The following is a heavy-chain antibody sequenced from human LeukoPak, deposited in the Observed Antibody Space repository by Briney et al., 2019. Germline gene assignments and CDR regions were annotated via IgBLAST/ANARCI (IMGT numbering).Heavy chain of an antibody. V-gene: IGHV1-2*02. CDR1: GYTFSAYY. Sequence: GASVKVSCKAYGYTFSAYYMHWVRQAPGQGLEWMGWINPNSGGTNYAQKFQGRVTMTRDTSISTAYMELSRLRSDDTAVYYCARQQYSYGYIGGGPLDYWGQGTLVTVSS. CDR2: INPNSGGT. CDR3: ARQQYSYGYIGGGPLDY. J-gene: IGHJ4*02. D-gene: IGHD5-18*01.